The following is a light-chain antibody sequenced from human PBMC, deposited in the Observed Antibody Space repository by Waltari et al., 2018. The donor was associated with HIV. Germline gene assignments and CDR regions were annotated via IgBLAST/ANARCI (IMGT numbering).Light chain of an antibody. CDR2: CAA. Sequence: EIVLPQSPATLSLSPGGRATFSCSSSQRVNTNLAAYQQKPGQPPANLIYCAATSATGSSSRFSGSGSATVFTLTISSLQSEDFAVYYYQQYNDRPPLTFGGGTKVEMK. J-gene: IGKJ4*01. CDR1: QRVNTN. CDR3: QQYNDRPPLT. V-gene: IGKV3-15*01.